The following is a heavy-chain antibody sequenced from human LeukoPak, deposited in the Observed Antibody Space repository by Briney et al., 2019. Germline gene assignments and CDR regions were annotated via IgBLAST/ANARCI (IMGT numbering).Heavy chain of an antibody. CDR2: ISGNGGSI. CDR3: AKAPYYYDTSGYFFRNFDY. D-gene: IGHD3-22*01. V-gene: IGHV3-23*01. CDR1: GFTFYRYA. Sequence: GGSLRLSCAASGFTFYRYAMSWVRQAAGKGLEWVSSISGNGGSIYYADSVKGRFTISRDNSKNTAYLQMNSLRAEDTALYFCAKAPYYYDTSGYFFRNFDYWGQGTLVTVSS. J-gene: IGHJ4*02.